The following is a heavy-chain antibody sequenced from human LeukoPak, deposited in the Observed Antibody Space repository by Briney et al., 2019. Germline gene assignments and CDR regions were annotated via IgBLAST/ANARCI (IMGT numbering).Heavy chain of an antibody. V-gene: IGHV3-23*01. CDR2: ISGSGVSGRGGRT. CDR3: AKGVAVGEGYYYYGMDV. Sequence: GGSLRPPCKASGFTFSSYAMSWVRQAPGKGLEWVSSISGSGVSGRGGRTFYADSVKGRFTISRDNSKNTFYLQMSSLRADDTAIYYCAKGVAVGEGYYYYGMDVWGQGTRVTVS. J-gene: IGHJ6*02. CDR1: GFTFSSYA. D-gene: IGHD6-19*01.